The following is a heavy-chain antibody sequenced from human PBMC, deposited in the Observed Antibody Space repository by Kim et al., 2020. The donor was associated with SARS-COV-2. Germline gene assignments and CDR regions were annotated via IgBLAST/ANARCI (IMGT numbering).Heavy chain of an antibody. CDR3: AREVLGYSSGWFDY. CDR1: GFTFSSYW. D-gene: IGHD6-19*01. Sequence: GGSLRLSCAASGFTFSSYWMSWVRQAPGKGLEWVANIKQDGSEKYYVDSVKGRFTISRDNAKNSLYLQMNSLRAEDTAVYYCAREVLGYSSGWFDYWGQGTLVTVSS. V-gene: IGHV3-7*03. J-gene: IGHJ4*02. CDR2: IKQDGSEK.